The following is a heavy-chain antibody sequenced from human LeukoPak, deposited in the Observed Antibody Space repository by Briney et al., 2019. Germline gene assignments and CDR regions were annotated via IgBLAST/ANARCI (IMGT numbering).Heavy chain of an antibody. J-gene: IGHJ4*02. CDR2: IRSKANSYAT. CDR1: GFTFSGSI. D-gene: IGHD2-15*01. Sequence: QPGGSLKLSCAASGFTFSGSILYWVRQASGKGLEWVGRIRSKANSYATAHAASLKGRFTISRDDSKNTGYLQMNSLETEDTAVYYCARAPRMVYFDYWGQGTLVTVSS. V-gene: IGHV3-73*01. CDR3: ARAPRMVYFDY.